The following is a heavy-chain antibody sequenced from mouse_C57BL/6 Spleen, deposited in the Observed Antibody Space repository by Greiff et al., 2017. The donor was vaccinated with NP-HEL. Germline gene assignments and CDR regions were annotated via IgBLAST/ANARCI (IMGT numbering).Heavy chain of an antibody. CDR3: AHYYGSSWFAY. CDR1: GYTFTDYY. J-gene: IGHJ3*01. V-gene: IGHV1-26*01. Sequence: EVQLQQSGPELVKPGASVKISCKASGYTFTDYYMNWVKQSHGKSLEWIGDINPNNGGTSYNQKFKGKATLTVEQSSSTAYMQLRSLPSEGAAVYYCAHYYGSSWFAYGGQGTLVTVSA. CDR2: INPNNGGT. D-gene: IGHD1-1*01.